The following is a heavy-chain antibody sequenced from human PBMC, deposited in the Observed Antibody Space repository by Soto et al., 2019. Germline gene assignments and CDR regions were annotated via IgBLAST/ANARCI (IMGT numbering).Heavy chain of an antibody. V-gene: IGHV3-30*18. CDR3: AKASIVGATTGYFDY. J-gene: IGHJ4*02. Sequence: PGGSLRLSCAASGFTFSIYGMHWVRHAPGKGLEWVAVISYDGSNKYYADSVKGRFTISRDNSKNTLYLQMNSLRAEDTAVYYCAKASIVGATTGYFDYWGQGTLVTVSS. CDR2: ISYDGSNK. CDR1: GFTFSIYG. D-gene: IGHD1-26*01.